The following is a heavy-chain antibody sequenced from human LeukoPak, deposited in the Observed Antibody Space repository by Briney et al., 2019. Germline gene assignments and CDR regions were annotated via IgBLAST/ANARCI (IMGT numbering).Heavy chain of an antibody. D-gene: IGHD3-16*02. V-gene: IGHV3-30-3*01. CDR2: ISYDGSNK. J-gene: IGHJ4*02. CDR1: GFTFSSYA. Sequence: PGRSLRLSCAASGFTFSSYAMHWVRQAPGKGLEWVAVISYDGSNKYYADSVKGRFTISRDNSKNTLYLQMNSLRAEDTAVYYCARGPYLYDYVWGSYRPPPGFDYWGQGTLVTVSS. CDR3: ARGPYLYDYVWGSYRPPPGFDY.